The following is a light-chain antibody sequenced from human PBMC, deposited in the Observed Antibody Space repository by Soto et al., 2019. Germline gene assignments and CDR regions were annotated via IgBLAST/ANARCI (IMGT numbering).Light chain of an antibody. CDR3: QTWDTDIVV. CDR2: LNSDGSH. Sequence: QAVVTQSPSASASLGASVKLTCTLSSGHSSYAIAWHQQQPEKGPRYLMKLNSDGSHSKGDGIPDRFSGSSSGAERYLTISSLQSEDEADYYCQTWDTDIVVFGGGTKLTVL. J-gene: IGLJ2*01. CDR1: SGHSSYA. V-gene: IGLV4-69*01.